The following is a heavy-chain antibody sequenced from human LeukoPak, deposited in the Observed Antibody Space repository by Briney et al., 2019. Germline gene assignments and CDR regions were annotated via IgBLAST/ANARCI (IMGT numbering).Heavy chain of an antibody. D-gene: IGHD3-22*01. CDR3: ARGYYYDSRGYYPDH. CDR1: GFTFRTYC. CDR2: IKQDGSEK. Sequence: GGSLRLSCSASGFTFRTYCMSWVRQAPGKGLEWVANIKQDGSEKSYVDSVKGRFTFSRDNAKNSMYLQMNSLRAEDTAVYYCARGYYYDSRGYYPDHWGQGTLVTVSS. V-gene: IGHV3-7*01. J-gene: IGHJ4*02.